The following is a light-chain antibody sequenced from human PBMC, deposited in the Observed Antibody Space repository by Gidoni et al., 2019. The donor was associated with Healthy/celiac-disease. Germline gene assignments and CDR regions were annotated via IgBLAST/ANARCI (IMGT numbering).Light chain of an antibody. J-gene: IGKJ4*01. V-gene: IGKV3-15*01. CDR1: QSVSSN. CDR3: QQYNNWPFA. Sequence: PATPSVSPGERATLACRASQSVSSNLAWYQQKPGQAPRLLIYGASTRATGIPARFSGSGSGTEFTLTISSLQSEDFAVYYCQQYNNWPFAFGGGTKVEIK. CDR2: GAS.